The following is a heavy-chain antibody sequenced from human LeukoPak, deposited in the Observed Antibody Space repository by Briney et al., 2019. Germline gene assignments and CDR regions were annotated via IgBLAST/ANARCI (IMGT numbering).Heavy chain of an antibody. CDR1: GGSISSYY. CDR3: ARARHSYYYDSSGSLDY. D-gene: IGHD3-22*01. V-gene: IGHV4-59*01. CDR2: IFYSGST. J-gene: IGHJ4*02. Sequence: SETLSLTCTVSGGSISSYYWNWIRQPPGKGLEWIGYIFYSGSTNYNPSLKSRVTISVDTSKNQFSLKLSSVTAADTAVYYCARARHSYYYDSSGSLDYWGQGTLVTVSS.